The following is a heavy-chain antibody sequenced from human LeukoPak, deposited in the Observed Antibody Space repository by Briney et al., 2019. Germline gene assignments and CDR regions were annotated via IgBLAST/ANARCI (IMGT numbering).Heavy chain of an antibody. D-gene: IGHD3-10*01. J-gene: IGHJ4*02. CDR2: IYSGGST. V-gene: IGHV3-53*01. CDR3: ARVGLWFGEFPFDY. CDR1: GFTVSSNY. Sequence: GGSLRLSCAASGFTVSSNYMSWVRQAPGKGLEWVSIIYSGGSTFYADSVKGRFTISRDNSKNTLYLQMNSLRAEDTAVYYCARVGLWFGEFPFDYWGQGTLVTVSS.